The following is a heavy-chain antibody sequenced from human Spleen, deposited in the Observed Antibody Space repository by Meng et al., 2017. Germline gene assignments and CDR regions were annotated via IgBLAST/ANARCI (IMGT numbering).Heavy chain of an antibody. CDR1: VGSFSDYY. CDR3: ARGPTTMAHDFDY. D-gene: IGHD4-11*01. CDR2: INHSGST. V-gene: IGHV4-34*01. J-gene: IGHJ4*02. Sequence: QGRLQQWGAGLLKPSGTLSPTWVVSVGSFSDYYWSWIRQPPGKGLEWIGEINHSGSTNYNPSLESRATISVDTSQNNLSLKLSSVTAADSAVYYCARGPTTMAHDFDYWGQGTLVTVSS.